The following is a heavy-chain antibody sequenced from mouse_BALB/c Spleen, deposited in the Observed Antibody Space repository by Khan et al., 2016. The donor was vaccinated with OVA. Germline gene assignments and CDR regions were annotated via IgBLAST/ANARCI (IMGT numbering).Heavy chain of an antibody. Sequence: QVQLKESGAELAKPGASVKMSCKASGYTFTTYWMHWVKQRPGQGLEWIGYINPTSGYTDYNEKFTDRATLSADKSSSTAYMQLSSLTSEDSAVYYCTRDRSDYWGQGTTLTVSS. CDR1: GYTFTTYW. CDR2: INPTSGYT. CDR3: TRDRSDY. V-gene: IGHV1-7*01. J-gene: IGHJ2*01.